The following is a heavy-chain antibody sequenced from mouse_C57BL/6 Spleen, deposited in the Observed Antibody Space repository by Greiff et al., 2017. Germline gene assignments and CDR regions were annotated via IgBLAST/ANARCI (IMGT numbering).Heavy chain of an antibody. V-gene: IGHV1-72*01. CDR1: GYTFTSYW. CDR2: IDPNSGGT. CDR3: ARITTVVATDWYFDV. D-gene: IGHD1-1*01. Sequence: QVQLQQPGAELVKPGASVKLSCKASGYTFTSYWMPWVKQRPGRGLEWIGRIDPNSGGTKYNEKFKSKATLTVDKPSSTAYMQLSSLTSVDSAVYYCARITTVVATDWYFDVWGTGTTVTVSS. J-gene: IGHJ1*03.